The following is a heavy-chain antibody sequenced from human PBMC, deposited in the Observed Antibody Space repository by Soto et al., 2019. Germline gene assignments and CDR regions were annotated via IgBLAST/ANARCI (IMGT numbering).Heavy chain of an antibody. Sequence: GGSLRLSCAASGFTFSNYAMSWVRQAPGKGLEYVSAISSDGVSTYYANSVKGRFTISRDNSKNTLYLQMGSLRAEDMAVYYCARDRYGSGSYYFDYWGQGTLVTVSS. J-gene: IGHJ4*02. V-gene: IGHV3-64*01. CDR1: GFTFSNYA. D-gene: IGHD3-10*01. CDR3: ARDRYGSGSYYFDY. CDR2: ISSDGVST.